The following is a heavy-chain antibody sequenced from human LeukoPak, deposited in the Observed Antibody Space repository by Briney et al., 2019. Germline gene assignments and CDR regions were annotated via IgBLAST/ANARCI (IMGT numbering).Heavy chain of an antibody. CDR3: ARSYRQQLVEGY. CDR2: ISSSSSHI. D-gene: IGHD6-13*01. V-gene: IGHV3-21*01. CDR1: GFTFSSYS. J-gene: IGHJ4*02. Sequence: GGSLRLSCAASGFTFSSYSMNWVRQAPGKGLEWVSSISSSSSHIYYADSVKGRFTISRDNAKNSVSLQMNSLRAEDTAVYYCARSYRQQLVEGYWGQGTLVTVSS.